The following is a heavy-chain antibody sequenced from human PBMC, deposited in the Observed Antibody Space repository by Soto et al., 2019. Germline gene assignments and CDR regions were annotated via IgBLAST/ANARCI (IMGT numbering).Heavy chain of an antibody. J-gene: IGHJ6*02. Sequence: QVQLVQSAAEVKKPGASVKVSCKASGYTFIRYGITWVRQAPGQGPEWMGWISAYNDYTIYAQKLQGRGTMTTDTSTRTVYMELRSLKSDDTAVYYCARGGYYDDAWGKLSHYGLDVWGQGTSVTVSS. CDR1: GYTFIRYG. D-gene: IGHD3-16*01. V-gene: IGHV1-18*01. CDR3: ARGGYYDDAWGKLSHYGLDV. CDR2: ISAYNDYT.